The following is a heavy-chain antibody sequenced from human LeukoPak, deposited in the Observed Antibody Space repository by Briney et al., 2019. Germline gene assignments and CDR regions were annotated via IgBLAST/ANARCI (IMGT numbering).Heavy chain of an antibody. CDR1: GYTFTGYY. Sequence: GASVKVSCKASGYTFTGYYMHWVRQAPRQGLEWMGRINPNSGGTNYAQKFQGRVTMTRDTSISTAYMELSRLRSDDTAVYYCARDPPQTTVTPTVTGYWGQGTLVTVSS. J-gene: IGHJ4*02. CDR2: INPNSGGT. CDR3: ARDPPQTTVTPTVTGY. D-gene: IGHD4-17*01. V-gene: IGHV1-2*06.